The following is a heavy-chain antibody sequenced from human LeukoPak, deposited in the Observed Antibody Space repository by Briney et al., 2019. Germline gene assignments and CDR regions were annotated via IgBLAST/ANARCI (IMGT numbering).Heavy chain of an antibody. CDR2: ISNDGRSK. CDR3: ARDLGLTGNYGGHGMDV. V-gene: IGHV3-30*03. J-gene: IGHJ6*02. D-gene: IGHD3-9*01. Sequence: PGRSLRLSCAASGFTFSSYAMSWVRQAPGKGLEWVAVISNDGRSKHYSDSVKGRVTISRDNSKSTQYLQMNRLTTEDTAVYYCARDLGLTGNYGGHGMDVWGQGTTVTVSS. CDR1: GFTFSSYA.